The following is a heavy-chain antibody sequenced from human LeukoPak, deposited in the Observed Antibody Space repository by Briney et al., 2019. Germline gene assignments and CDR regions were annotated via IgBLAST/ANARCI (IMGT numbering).Heavy chain of an antibody. V-gene: IGHV1-8*01. J-gene: IGHJ4*02. D-gene: IGHD3-10*01. CDR2: MNPNSGNT. Sequence: ASVKVSCTASGYTFTSYDINWVRQATGQGLEWMGWMNPNSGNTGYAQKFQGRVTMTRNTSISTAYMELSSLRSEDTAVYYCARPINYYGSGSYYTHFAYWGQGTLVTVSS. CDR3: ARPINYYGSGSYYTHFAY. CDR1: GYTFTSYD.